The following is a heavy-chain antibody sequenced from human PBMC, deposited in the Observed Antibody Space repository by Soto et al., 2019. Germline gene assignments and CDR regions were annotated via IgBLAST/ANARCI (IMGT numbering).Heavy chain of an antibody. D-gene: IGHD6-25*01. Sequence: QVQLVESGGGVVQPGRSLRLSCAASEVPFGMFGMHWVRQAPGKGLEWAATISPDGNDKYYADSVKGRFTISRDNSKNTLFLQMDSLRVEDTAVYYCATSSGRHPAYGFWGQGTLVSVSS. J-gene: IGHJ1*01. CDR1: EVPFGMFG. CDR3: ATSSGRHPAYGF. CDR2: ISPDGNDK. V-gene: IGHV3-30*03.